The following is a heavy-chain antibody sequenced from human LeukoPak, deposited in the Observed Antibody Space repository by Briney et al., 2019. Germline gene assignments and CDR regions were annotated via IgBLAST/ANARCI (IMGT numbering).Heavy chain of an antibody. Sequence: RSYGMSWVRQAPGKGLEWIGSIYYSGSTYYNPSLKSRVTISVDTSKNQFSLKLSSVTAADTAVYYCARDISSGYYYFDYWGQGTLVTVSS. V-gene: IGHV4-39*07. CDR1: RSYG. D-gene: IGHD3-22*01. J-gene: IGHJ4*02. CDR2: IYYSGST. CDR3: ARDISSGYYYFDY.